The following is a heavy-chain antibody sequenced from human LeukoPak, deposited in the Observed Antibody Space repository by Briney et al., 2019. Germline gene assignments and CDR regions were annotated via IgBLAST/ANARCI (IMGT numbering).Heavy chain of an antibody. V-gene: IGHV3-30*18. CDR1: GFTFSSYG. J-gene: IGHJ4*02. CDR2: ISYDGSIK. D-gene: IGHD6-19*01. Sequence: GRSLRLSCAASGFTFSSYGMHWVRQAPGKGLEWVAVISYDGSIKYYADSVKGRFSISRDNSKNTLYLQMNSLRAEDTAVYYCAKEYASGWVDYWGQGTLVTASS. CDR3: AKEYASGWVDY.